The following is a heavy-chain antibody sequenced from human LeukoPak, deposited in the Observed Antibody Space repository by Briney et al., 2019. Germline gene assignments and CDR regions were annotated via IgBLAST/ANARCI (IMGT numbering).Heavy chain of an antibody. D-gene: IGHD3-22*01. CDR2: INSDGSST. CDR1: GFTFSSYW. J-gene: IGHJ4*02. Sequence: PGGSLRLSCAASGFTFSSYWMHWVRQAPGKGLVWVSRINSDGSSTSYADSVKGRFTISRDNAKNTLYLQMNSLRAEDTAVYYCAKDTYDSSGYYLIVDYWGQGTLVTVSS. V-gene: IGHV3-74*01. CDR3: AKDTYDSSGYYLIVDY.